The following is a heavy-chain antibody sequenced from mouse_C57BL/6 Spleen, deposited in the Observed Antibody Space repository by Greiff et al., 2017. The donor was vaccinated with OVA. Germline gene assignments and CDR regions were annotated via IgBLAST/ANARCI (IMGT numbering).Heavy chain of an antibody. CDR1: GYSITSGYY. V-gene: IGHV3-6*01. Sequence: EVQLQESGPGLVKPSQSLSLTCSVTGYSITSGYYWNWIRQFPGNKLEWMGYISYDGSNNYNPSLKNRISITRDTSKNQFFLKLNSVTTEDTATYYCARGRTGSYAMDYWGQGTSVTVSS. CDR3: ARGRTGSYAMDY. J-gene: IGHJ4*01. CDR2: ISYDGSN. D-gene: IGHD4-1*01.